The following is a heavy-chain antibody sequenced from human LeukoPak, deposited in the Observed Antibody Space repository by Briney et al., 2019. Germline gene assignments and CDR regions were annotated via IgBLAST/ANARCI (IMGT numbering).Heavy chain of an antibody. Sequence: GGSLRLSCAASGFTFSSYWMSWVRQAPGQGLEWVANIKQDGSEKYYVDSVKGRFTISRDNAKNSLYLQMNSLRAEDTAVYYCARDGPDYGDYPDYWGQGTLVTVSS. CDR3: ARDGPDYGDYPDY. J-gene: IGHJ4*02. CDR2: IKQDGSEK. CDR1: GFTFSSYW. V-gene: IGHV3-7*03. D-gene: IGHD4-17*01.